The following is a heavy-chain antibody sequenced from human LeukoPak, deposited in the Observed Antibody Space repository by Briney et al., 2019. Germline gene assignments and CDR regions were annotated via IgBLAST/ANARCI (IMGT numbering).Heavy chain of an antibody. CDR2: INHSGST. J-gene: IGHJ4*02. D-gene: IGHD1-26*01. V-gene: IGHV4-34*01. CDR1: GGSFSYYY. Sequence: SETLSLTCAVYGGSFSYYYWSWIRQPPGKGLEWIGEINHSGSTNYNPSLKSRVTISVDTSKNQFSLKLNSVIAADTAVYYCARGVNSGYFDYCGQGTLVTVSS. CDR3: ARGVNSGYFDY.